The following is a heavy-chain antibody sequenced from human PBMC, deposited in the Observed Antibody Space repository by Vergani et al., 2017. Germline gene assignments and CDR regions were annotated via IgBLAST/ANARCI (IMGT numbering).Heavy chain of an antibody. V-gene: IGHV3-48*03. D-gene: IGHD5-12*01. Sequence: EVQLVESGGGLVQPGGSLRLSCAASGFTFSSYEMNWVRQAPGKGLEWVSYISSSGSTIYYADSVKGRFTISRDNAKNSLYLQMNSLRAEDTAVYYCARDLNPIVATIDDSFDIWGQGTMVTVSS. CDR3: ARDLNPIVATIDDSFDI. CDR1: GFTFSSYE. CDR2: ISSSGSTI. J-gene: IGHJ3*02.